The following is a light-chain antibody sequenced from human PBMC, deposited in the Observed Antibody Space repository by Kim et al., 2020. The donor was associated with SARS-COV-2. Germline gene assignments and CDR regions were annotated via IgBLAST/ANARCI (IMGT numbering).Light chain of an antibody. J-gene: IGLJ3*02. CDR1: SSDVGGYNY. CDR2: DVS. Sequence: QSALTQPASVSGSPGQSITISCTGTSSDVGGYNYVSWYQQHPDKAPKLKIYDVSNRPSGVSNRFSGSKSGNTASLTISGLQAEDEADYFCSSYTSSSTQVFGGGTQLTVL. CDR3: SSYTSSSTQV. V-gene: IGLV2-14*03.